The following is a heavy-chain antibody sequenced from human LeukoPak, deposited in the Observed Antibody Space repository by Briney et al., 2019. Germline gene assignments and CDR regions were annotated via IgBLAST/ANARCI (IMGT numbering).Heavy chain of an antibody. V-gene: IGHV3-30*04. Sequence: GGSLTLSCAASGFTFSSYAMHWVRQAPGKGLEWVAVISYDGSNKYYADSVKGRFTISRDNSKNTLYLQMNSLRAEDTAVYYCARDTESLGGDYGNLFDYWGQGNLVTVSS. CDR1: GFTFSSYA. D-gene: IGHD4-17*01. CDR2: ISYDGSNK. CDR3: ARDTESLGGDYGNLFDY. J-gene: IGHJ4*02.